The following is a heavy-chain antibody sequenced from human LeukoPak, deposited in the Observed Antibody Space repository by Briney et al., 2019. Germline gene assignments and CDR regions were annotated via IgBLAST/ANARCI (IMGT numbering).Heavy chain of an antibody. CDR3: ARAPWSGYYLVDY. V-gene: IGHV4-59*01. J-gene: IGHJ4*02. CDR2: IYYSGSN. CDR1: GGSFSGYY. D-gene: IGHD3-3*01. Sequence: SETLSLTCGVYGGSFSGYYWSWIRQPPGEGLEWIGHIYYSGSNNYNPSLKSRVTISVDTYKNQLSLKLTSVAAAETAVHDCARAPWSGYYLVDYWGQGNVVTVSS.